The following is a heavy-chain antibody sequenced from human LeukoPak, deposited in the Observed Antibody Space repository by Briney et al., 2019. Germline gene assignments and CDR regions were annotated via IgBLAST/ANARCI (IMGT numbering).Heavy chain of an antibody. V-gene: IGHV3-48*01. J-gene: IGHJ3*02. CDR3: ARAGYDFWSGYYSLVYAFDI. CDR2: ISSSSTI. Sequence: GGSLRLSCAASGFTFSSCSMNWVRQAPGKGLEWVSYISSSSTIYYADSVKGRFTISRDNAKNSLYLQMNSLRAEDTAVYYCARAGYDFWSGYYSLVYAFDIWGQGTMVTVSS. D-gene: IGHD3-3*01. CDR1: GFTFSSCS.